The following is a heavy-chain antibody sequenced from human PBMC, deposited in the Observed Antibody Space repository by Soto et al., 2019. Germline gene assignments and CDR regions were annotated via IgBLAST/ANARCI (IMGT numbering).Heavy chain of an antibody. Sequence: PGEALKITWKGSGYSFTSYWIGWVRQMPGKGPELMVIMYNGDSDTRYSPSFEGQVTFSVYKSLSTAYLQWSSLKPSDTAMYYCARPIRIIHLFAAFDXWGQATMVTVS. CDR3: ARPIRIIHLFAAFDX. V-gene: IGHV5-51*01. J-gene: IGHJ3*02. CDR1: GYSFTSYW. CDR2: MYNGDSDT. D-gene: IGHD3-3*01.